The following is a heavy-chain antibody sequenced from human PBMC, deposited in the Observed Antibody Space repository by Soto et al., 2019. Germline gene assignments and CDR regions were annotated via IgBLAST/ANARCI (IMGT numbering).Heavy chain of an antibody. D-gene: IGHD2-15*01. V-gene: IGHV3-64*01. CDR2: ISSNGGST. Sequence: GGSLRLSCAASGFTFSSYAMHWVRQAPGKGLEYVSAISSNGGSTYYANSVKGRFTISRDNSKNTLYLQMGSLRAEDMAVYYCARLRGECSGGSCGRKPPNYYYYMDVWGKGTTVTVSS. CDR1: GFTFSSYA. CDR3: ARLRGECSGGSCGRKPPNYYYYMDV. J-gene: IGHJ6*03.